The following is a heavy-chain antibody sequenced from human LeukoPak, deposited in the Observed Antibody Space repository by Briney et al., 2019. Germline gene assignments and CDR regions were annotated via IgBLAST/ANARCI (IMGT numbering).Heavy chain of an antibody. CDR2: IYTSGNT. CDR1: GGSISSFY. Sequence: SETLSLTCTVSGGSISSFYWSWIRQPAGRGLEWIGRIYTSGNTNYNPSLKSRVTMSVDTSKNQFSLKLSSVTAADTAVYYCARASWEPRHFDYWGQGTLVTVSS. J-gene: IGHJ4*02. CDR3: ARASWEPRHFDY. D-gene: IGHD1-26*01. V-gene: IGHV4-4*07.